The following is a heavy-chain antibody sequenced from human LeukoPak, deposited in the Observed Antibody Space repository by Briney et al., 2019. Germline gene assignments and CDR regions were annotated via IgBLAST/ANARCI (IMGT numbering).Heavy chain of an antibody. V-gene: IGHV1-2*02. Sequence: ASVKVSCKASGCTFTGYYMHWVRQAPAQGLEWMGWINPNSGGTNYAQKFQGRVTMTRDTSISTAYMELSRLRSDDTAVYYCARRRWFGESKNYYYYMDVWGKGTTVTVSS. CDR2: INPNSGGT. CDR3: ARRRWFGESKNYYYYMDV. D-gene: IGHD3-10*01. CDR1: GCTFTGYY. J-gene: IGHJ6*03.